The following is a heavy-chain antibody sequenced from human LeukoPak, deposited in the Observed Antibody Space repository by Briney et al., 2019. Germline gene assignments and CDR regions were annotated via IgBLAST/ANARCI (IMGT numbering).Heavy chain of an antibody. V-gene: IGHV3-21*01. CDR2: ISSSSSYI. CDR1: GFTFSSYS. CDR3: ARVPYGDYSSYNWFDP. J-gene: IGHJ5*02. Sequence: GGSLRLSCAASGFTFSSYSMNWVRQAPGKGLEWVSSISSSSSYIYYADSVKGRFTISRDNAKNSLYLQMNSLRAEDTAVYYCARVPYGDYSSYNWFDPWGQGTLVTVSS. D-gene: IGHD4-17*01.